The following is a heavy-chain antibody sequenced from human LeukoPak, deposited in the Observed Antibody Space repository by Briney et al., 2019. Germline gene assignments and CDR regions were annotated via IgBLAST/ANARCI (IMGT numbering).Heavy chain of an antibody. CDR1: GGSISSSNW. Sequence: PSGTLSLTCAVSGGSISSSNWWSWVRQPPGKGLEWIGEIHHSGSTNYNPSLKSRVTISVDTSKNQFSLKLSSVTAADTAVYYCASLSSAKSRRVGAFDIWGQGTMVTVSS. CDR3: ASLSSAKSRRVGAFDI. D-gene: IGHD2-2*01. CDR2: IHHSGST. V-gene: IGHV4-4*02. J-gene: IGHJ3*02.